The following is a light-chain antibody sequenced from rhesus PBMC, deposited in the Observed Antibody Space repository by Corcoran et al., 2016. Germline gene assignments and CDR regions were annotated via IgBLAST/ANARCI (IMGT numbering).Light chain of an antibody. V-gene: IGKV3-42*03. CDR2: GAS. Sequence: EIVMTQSPATLSLSPGERATLSCRASETVSTNLAWYHQKPGQPPRLLFYGASNRVTGIPDRFSGSGFGTAFTLTISSLAPEDFAVYYCQQFTDWPLTFGGGTKVEIK. CDR1: ETVSTN. J-gene: IGKJ4*01. CDR3: QQFTDWPLT.